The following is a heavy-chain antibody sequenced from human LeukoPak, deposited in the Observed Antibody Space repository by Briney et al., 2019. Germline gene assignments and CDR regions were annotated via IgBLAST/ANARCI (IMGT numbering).Heavy chain of an antibody. Sequence: GASVKVSCKASGCTFTSYYMHWVRQAPGQGLEWMGIINPSGGSTSYAQKFQGRVTMTRDTSTSTVYMELSSLRSEDTAVYYCARAGLRYFDWLSSGNFDYWGQGTLVTVSS. D-gene: IGHD3-9*01. J-gene: IGHJ4*02. V-gene: IGHV1-46*01. CDR1: GCTFTSYY. CDR3: ARAGLRYFDWLSSGNFDY. CDR2: INPSGGST.